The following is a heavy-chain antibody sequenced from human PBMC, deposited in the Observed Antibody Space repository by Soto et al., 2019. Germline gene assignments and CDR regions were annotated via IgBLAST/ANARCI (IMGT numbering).Heavy chain of an antibody. J-gene: IGHJ6*02. CDR2: IYPGDSDT. CDR3: ARHETPHYDILTGLVYGMDV. CDR1: GYSFTSYW. D-gene: IGHD3-9*01. V-gene: IGHV5-51*01. Sequence: GESLKISWKGSGYSFTSYWIGWVRQMPGKGVEGVGSIYPGDSDTRYSPSFQGQITISADKSISTAYLQWSSLKASDTAMYYCARHETPHYDILTGLVYGMDVWGQGTTVTVSS.